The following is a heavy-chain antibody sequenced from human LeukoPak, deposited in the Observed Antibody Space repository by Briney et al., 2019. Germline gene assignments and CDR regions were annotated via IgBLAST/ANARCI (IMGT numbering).Heavy chain of an antibody. Sequence: SETLSLTCAVYGGSFSGYYWSWIRQPPGEGLEWIGEINHSGSTNYNPSLKSRVTISVDKSKNQISLKLRSVTAAATAVYYCARPLSLGYCSGGSCYGRGAWFDRWGQGTLVTVSS. CDR2: INHSGST. D-gene: IGHD2-15*01. CDR1: GGSFSGYY. CDR3: ARPLSLGYCSGGSCYGRGAWFDR. V-gene: IGHV4-34*01. J-gene: IGHJ5*02.